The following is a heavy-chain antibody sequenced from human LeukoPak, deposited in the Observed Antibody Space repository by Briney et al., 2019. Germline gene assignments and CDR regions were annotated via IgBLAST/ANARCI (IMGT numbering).Heavy chain of an antibody. J-gene: IGHJ4*02. D-gene: IGHD2-15*01. CDR2: IYYSGST. Sequence: SETLSLTCTVSGGSISSGGYYWSWIRQHPGKGLEGIGYIYYSGSTYYNPSLKSRVTISVDTSKNHLSLKLSSVTAADTAVYYCAADRGYCSGGSCYQGNYFDYWGQGTLVTVSS. CDR1: GGSISSGGYY. CDR3: AADRGYCSGGSCYQGNYFDY. V-gene: IGHV4-31*03.